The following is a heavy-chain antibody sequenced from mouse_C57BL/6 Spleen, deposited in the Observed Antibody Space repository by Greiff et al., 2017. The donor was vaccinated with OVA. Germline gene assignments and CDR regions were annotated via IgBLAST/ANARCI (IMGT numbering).Heavy chain of an antibody. CDR1: GFTFSDYY. D-gene: IGHD3-2*02. J-gene: IGHJ4*01. CDR3: ARDGSGYNYAMDY. CDR2: INYDGSST. V-gene: IGHV5-16*01. Sequence: DVQLVESEGGLVQPGSSMKLSCTASGFTFSDYYMAWVRQVPEKGLEWVANINYDGSSTYYLDSLKSRFIISRDNAKNILYLQMSSLKSEDTATYYCARDGSGYNYAMDYWGQGTSVTVSS.